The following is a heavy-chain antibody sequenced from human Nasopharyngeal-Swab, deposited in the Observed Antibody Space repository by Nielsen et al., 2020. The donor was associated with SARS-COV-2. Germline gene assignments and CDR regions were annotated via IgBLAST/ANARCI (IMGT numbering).Heavy chain of an antibody. Sequence: GESLKISWKGSGYSFTSYWIGWVRQMPGKVLEWMGIIYPGDSATRYSPSFQGQVTISADKSISTAYLQWSSLKASDTAMYYCASLPNPYQGWFDPWGQGTLVTVSS. CDR2: IYPGDSAT. CDR3: ASLPNPYQGWFDP. V-gene: IGHV5-51*01. J-gene: IGHJ5*02. D-gene: IGHD2-2*01. CDR1: GYSFTSYW.